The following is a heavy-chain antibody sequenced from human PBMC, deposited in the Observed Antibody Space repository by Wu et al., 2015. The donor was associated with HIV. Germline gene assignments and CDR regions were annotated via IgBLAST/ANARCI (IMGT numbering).Heavy chain of an antibody. D-gene: IGHD1-1*01. CDR3: ATEGAYFLTTSLDS. V-gene: IGHV1-69*13. Sequence: VQLVQSGAEVKKPGSSVKVSCKASGGTFNSFAISWIRQAPGEGLEWMGRIIPIFGTTNYEQKFQGRVTITADESTNTAYMQLSSLRFEDTAIYYCATEGAYFLTTSLDSWGQGTLVSVSS. CDR2: IIPIFGTT. CDR1: GGTFNSFA. J-gene: IGHJ4*02.